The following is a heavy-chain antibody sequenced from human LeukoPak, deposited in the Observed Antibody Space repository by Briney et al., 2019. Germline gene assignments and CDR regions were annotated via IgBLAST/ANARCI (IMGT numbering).Heavy chain of an antibody. D-gene: IGHD4-23*01. Sequence: GGSLRLSCAASGFTFSSYSMNWVRQAPGKGLEWVSSISSSSSYIYYADSVNGRFTISRDNAKNSLYLQMNSLRAEDTAVYYCAREERWHHDAFDIWGQGTMVTVSS. CDR2: ISSSSSYI. CDR3: AREERWHHDAFDI. V-gene: IGHV3-21*01. J-gene: IGHJ3*02. CDR1: GFTFSSYS.